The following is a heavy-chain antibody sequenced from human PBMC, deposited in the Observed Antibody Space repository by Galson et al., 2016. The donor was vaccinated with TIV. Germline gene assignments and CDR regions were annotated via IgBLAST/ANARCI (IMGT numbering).Heavy chain of an antibody. CDR2: ISYDESNK. Sequence: SLRLSCAASGFTFSSYTMHWVRQAPGQGLEWVSIISYDESNKYYADFVRGRFTISRDNSKNTLYLQMNSLRPEVTAVYYCARDGHDFWSGGANTLDYWGQGTLVTVSS. V-gene: IGHV3-30*04. D-gene: IGHD3-3*01. CDR1: GFTFSSYT. CDR3: ARDGHDFWSGGANTLDY. J-gene: IGHJ4*02.